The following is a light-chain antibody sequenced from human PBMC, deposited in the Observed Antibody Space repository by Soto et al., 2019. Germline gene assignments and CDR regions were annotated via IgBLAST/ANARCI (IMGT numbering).Light chain of an antibody. CDR1: QSVSSN. J-gene: IGKJ1*01. CDR3: QQYNNWPTWT. V-gene: IGKV3-15*01. Sequence: EIVLTQSPATLSVSPGERATLSCRAGQSVSSNLACYQQKPGQAPRLLIYVASTRATGIPARFSGSWSGTEFTLTINSLQSEDFAVYYCQQYNNWPTWTFGQGTKVDIK. CDR2: VAS.